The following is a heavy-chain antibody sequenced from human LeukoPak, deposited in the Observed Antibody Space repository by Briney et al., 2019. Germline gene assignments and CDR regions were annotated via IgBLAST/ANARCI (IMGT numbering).Heavy chain of an antibody. CDR1: GGTFSSYA. V-gene: IGHV1-69*04. D-gene: IGHD3-10*01. J-gene: IGHJ3*02. CDR2: IIPILGIA. Sequence: SVKVSCRASGGTFSSYAISWVRQAPGQGLEWTGRIIPILGIANYAQKFQGRVTITADKSTSTAYMELSSLRSEDTAVYYCARDTYGEGGAFDIWGQGTMVTVSS. CDR3: ARDTYGEGGAFDI.